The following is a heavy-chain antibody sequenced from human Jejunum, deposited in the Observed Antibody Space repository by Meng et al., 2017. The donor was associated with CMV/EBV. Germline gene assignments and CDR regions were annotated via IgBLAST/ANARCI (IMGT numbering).Heavy chain of an antibody. CDR3: ATDSATTPF. Sequence: SCAVSGLTFGDAWMNWVRQAPGKGLEWVGRIKSKFHGETTDYAAPVRGRFTISRDDSKNTLYLQMNSLKTDDTAVYYCATDSATTPFWGQGTLVTVSS. J-gene: IGHJ4*02. D-gene: IGHD1-14*01. CDR1: GLTFGDAW. CDR2: IKSKFHGETT. V-gene: IGHV3-15*07.